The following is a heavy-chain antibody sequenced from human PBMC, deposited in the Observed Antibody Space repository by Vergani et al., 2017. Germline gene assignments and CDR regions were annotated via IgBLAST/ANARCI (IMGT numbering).Heavy chain of an antibody. V-gene: IGHV4-61*02. CDR1: GGAVNSGSNF. CDR3: ARETVVTSWDGYRFHYMDV. Sequence: QVQLQESGPGLVKPSQTLSLTCSVSGGAVNSGSNFWTWIRQPAGKGLEWIGRTSTDGRTNYNPSLKSRVTVSVDTSKTQISLRLTSVTAEDTAVYYCARETVVTSWDGYRFHYMDVWGKGTTGTVSS. CDR2: TSTDGRT. J-gene: IGHJ6*03. D-gene: IGHD3-16*02.